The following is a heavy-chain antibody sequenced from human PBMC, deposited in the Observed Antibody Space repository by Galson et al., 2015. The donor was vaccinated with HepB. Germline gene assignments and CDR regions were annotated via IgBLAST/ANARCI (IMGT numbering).Heavy chain of an antibody. CDR2: ISAYNGNT. CDR1: GYTFTSYG. D-gene: IGHD3-22*01. V-gene: IGHV1-18*01. J-gene: IGHJ1*01. Sequence: SVKVSCKASGYTFTSYGISWVRQAPGQGLEWMGWISAYNGNTNYAQKLQGRVTMTTDTSTSTAYMELRSLRSDDTAVYYCARGSTRYYYDSSDGAEYFQHWGQGTLVTVSS. CDR3: ARGSTRYYYDSSDGAEYFQH.